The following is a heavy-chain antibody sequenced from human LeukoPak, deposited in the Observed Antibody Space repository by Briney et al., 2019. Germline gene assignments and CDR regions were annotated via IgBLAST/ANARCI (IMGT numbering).Heavy chain of an antibody. Sequence: GGSLRLSCAASGFTFSTFWMNWVRQAPGKGLEWVANIKQDGSETYYVDSVKGRFTISRDNARNSLFLQMNSLTVEDTAVYYCAVGEGRTFRGWGQGTLVTVSS. CDR3: AVGEGRTFRG. CDR1: GFTFSTFW. J-gene: IGHJ4*02. CDR2: IKQDGSET. V-gene: IGHV3-7*05. D-gene: IGHD1-26*01.